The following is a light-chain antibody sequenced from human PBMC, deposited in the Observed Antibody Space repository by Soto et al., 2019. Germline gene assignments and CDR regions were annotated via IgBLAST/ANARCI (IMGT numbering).Light chain of an antibody. CDR3: QQYGSSLLT. CDR2: GAS. CDR1: QSVSSN. V-gene: IGKV3-15*01. Sequence: EIVMTQSPATLSVSPGERATLSCRASQSVSSNLAWYQQKPGQAPRLLIYGASTRATGIPARFSGSGSGTDFTLVISRLEPEDFAVYYCQQYGSSLLTFGGGTKVDI. J-gene: IGKJ4*01.